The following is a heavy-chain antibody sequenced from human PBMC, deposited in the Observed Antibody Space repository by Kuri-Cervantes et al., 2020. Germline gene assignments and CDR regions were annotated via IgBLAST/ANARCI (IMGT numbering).Heavy chain of an antibody. CDR3: ARTPVDLTSPFFDY. D-gene: IGHD2-15*01. J-gene: IGHJ4*02. V-gene: IGHV3-30-3*01. CDR2: ISYDGGNE. Sequence: LSLTCAASGFTFSSYAMHWVRQAPGKGLEWVALISYDGGNEYYADSVKGRFTISRDNSKNTLYLQMNSLRPEDTAVYYCARTPVDLTSPFFDYWGQGALVTVSS. CDR1: GFTFSSYA.